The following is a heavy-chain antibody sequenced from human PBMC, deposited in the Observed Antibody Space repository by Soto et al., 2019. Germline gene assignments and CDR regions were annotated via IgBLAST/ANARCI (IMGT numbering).Heavy chain of an antibody. CDR2: ISYDGSNK. Sequence: GGSLRLSCAASGFTFSSYGMHWVRQAPGKGLEWVAVISYDGSNKYYADSVKGRFTISRDSSKNTLYLQMNSLRAEDTAVYYCAKEGGYCSSTSCLPLYYYYGMDVWGQGTTVTVSS. J-gene: IGHJ6*02. V-gene: IGHV3-30*18. CDR3: AKEGGYCSSTSCLPLYYYYGMDV. CDR1: GFTFSSYG. D-gene: IGHD2-2*01.